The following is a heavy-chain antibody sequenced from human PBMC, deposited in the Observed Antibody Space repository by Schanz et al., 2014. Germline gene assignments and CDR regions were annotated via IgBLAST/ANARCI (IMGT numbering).Heavy chain of an antibody. Sequence: QVQLVQSGADVKKPGSSVRVSCKASGGTFSRLTFSWVRQAPGQGLEWMGRVIPILGVTHYAQKFQGRVTITADKSTTTAYMELNSLNSDDTAVYYCATLDYAYSVSWGQGTLVTVSS. J-gene: IGHJ5*02. CDR3: ATLDYAYSVS. CDR1: GGTFSRLT. CDR2: VIPILGVT. V-gene: IGHV1-69*02. D-gene: IGHD5-12*01.